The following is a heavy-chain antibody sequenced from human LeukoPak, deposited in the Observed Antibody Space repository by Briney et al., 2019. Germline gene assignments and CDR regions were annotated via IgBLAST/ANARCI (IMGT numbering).Heavy chain of an antibody. J-gene: IGHJ4*02. CDR2: ISSSSTYI. D-gene: IGHD2-8*01. Sequence: PGGSLRLSCAASGFTFSSYSLNWVRQAPGKGLEWVSSISSSSTYIYYADSVKGRFTISRDNAKNSLYLQMNSLRAEDTAVYYCARERGYCTNGVCYLDYRGQGTLVTVSS. V-gene: IGHV3-21*01. CDR3: ARERGYCTNGVCYLDY. CDR1: GFTFSSYS.